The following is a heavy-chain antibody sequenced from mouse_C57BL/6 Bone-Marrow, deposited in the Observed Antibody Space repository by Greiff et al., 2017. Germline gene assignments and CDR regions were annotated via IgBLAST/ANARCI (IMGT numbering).Heavy chain of an antibody. CDR1: GYTFTSYW. CDR2: IDPSASYT. Sequence: VQLQQPGAELVMPGASVTLSCKASGYTFTSYWMHWVKQRPGQGLEWIGEIDPSASYTNYNQKFKGKSTLTVDKSSSTAYMQLRSLTSEDSAVYYCALYCSNLDYWGQGTTLTVSS. J-gene: IGHJ2*01. CDR3: ALYCSNLDY. D-gene: IGHD1-1*01. V-gene: IGHV1-69*01.